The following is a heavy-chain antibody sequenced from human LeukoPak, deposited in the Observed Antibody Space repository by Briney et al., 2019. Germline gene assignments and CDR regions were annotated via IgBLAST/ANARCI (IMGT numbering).Heavy chain of an antibody. J-gene: IGHJ4*02. V-gene: IGHV4-30-2*01. D-gene: IGHD2-15*01. CDR1: GGSISSGGYS. Sequence: SETLSLTCAVSGGSISSGGYSWSWLRQPPGKGLEWIVYIYHSGSTYYNPSLKSRVTISVDRSNDQFYLKLSSVAAADTAVYYCARYPGYLAAFDYWGQGTRVTVSS. CDR2: IYHSGST. CDR3: ARYPGYLAAFDY.